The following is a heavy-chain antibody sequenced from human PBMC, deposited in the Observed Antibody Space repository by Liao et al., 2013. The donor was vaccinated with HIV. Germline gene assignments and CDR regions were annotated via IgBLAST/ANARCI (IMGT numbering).Heavy chain of an antibody. CDR2: IYISGST. CDR3: ARENQYYYDSSGPRGAFHI. D-gene: IGHD3-22*01. Sequence: QVQLQESGPGLVKPSETLSLTCTVSGGSVSSYYWSWIRQPAGKGLEWIGRIYISGSTNYNPSLKSRVTMSVDTSKNQFSLKVTSVTAADTAVYYCARENQYYYDSSGPRGAFHIWGPRDSGHRLF. J-gene: IGHJ3*02. V-gene: IGHV4-4*07. CDR1: GGSVSSYY.